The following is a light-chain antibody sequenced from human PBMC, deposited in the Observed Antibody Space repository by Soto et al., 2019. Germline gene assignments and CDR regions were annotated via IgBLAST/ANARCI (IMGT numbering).Light chain of an antibody. V-gene: IGKV3-20*01. CDR3: QQYGNSQYT. J-gene: IGKJ2*01. CDR1: QTVDSRY. Sequence: EIVLTQSPGTLSLSPGERATLSCRASQTVDSRYLGWYQQKPGQAPRLLIYGASSRATGTPDRFSGSGSGTDFTITISRLEPEDFAVYYCQQYGNSQYTFGQGTKLEIK. CDR2: GAS.